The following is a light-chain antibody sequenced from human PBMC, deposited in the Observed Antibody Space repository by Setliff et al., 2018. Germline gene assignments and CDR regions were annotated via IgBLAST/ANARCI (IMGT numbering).Light chain of an antibody. Sequence: QSALTQPPSASGSPGQSVTISCTGTSSDVGGYNYVSWYQQYPGKAPKLMVSEVSKRASGVPDRFSGSKSGNTASLTVSGLQAEDEADYYCQSYGGRSNGIFGGGTK. CDR3: QSYGGRSNGI. CDR2: EVS. CDR1: SSDVGGYNY. V-gene: IGLV2-8*01. J-gene: IGLJ2*01.